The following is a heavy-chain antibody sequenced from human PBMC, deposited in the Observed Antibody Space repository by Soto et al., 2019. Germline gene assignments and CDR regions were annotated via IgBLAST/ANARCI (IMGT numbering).Heavy chain of an antibody. V-gene: IGHV3-23*01. CDR2: ISGSGGST. CDR3: AKDRAFGVVSNWFDP. CDR1: GFTFSSYA. D-gene: IGHD3-3*01. J-gene: IGHJ5*02. Sequence: EVQLLESGGGLVQPGGSLRLSCAASGFTFSSYAMSWVRQAPGKGLEWVSAISGSGGSTYYADSVKGRFTISRDNSKNTLYLQMNSLRAEDTAIYYCAKDRAFGVVSNWFDPWGQGTLVTVSS.